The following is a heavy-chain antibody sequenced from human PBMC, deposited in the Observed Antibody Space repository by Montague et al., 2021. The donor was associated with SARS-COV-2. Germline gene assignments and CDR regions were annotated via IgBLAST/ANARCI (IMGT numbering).Heavy chain of an antibody. V-gene: IGHV4-34*01. J-gene: IGHJ4*02. D-gene: IGHD3-22*01. CDR1: GGSSSGYH. CDR2: IRQSGRT. CDR3: ARGHLSVSMIVVVFTSASYYFDY. Sequence: SETLSLTCGVSGGSSSGYHWSWIRQPPGKGLEWIGNIRQSGRTNYNPSLKSRVTISVDTSKNQFSLKLTSVTAADTGLYFCARGHLSVSMIVVVFTSASYYFDYWGQGAQVTVSS.